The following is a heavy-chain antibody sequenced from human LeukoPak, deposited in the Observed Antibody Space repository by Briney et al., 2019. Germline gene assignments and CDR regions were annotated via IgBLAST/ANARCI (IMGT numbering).Heavy chain of an antibody. V-gene: IGHV4-34*01. D-gene: IGHD3-9*01. Sequence: SETLSLTCAVYGGSFSGYYWSWIRQPPGKGLEWIGEINHSGSTNYNPSLKSRVTISVDTSKNQFSLKLSSVTAADTAVYYCAREQNYDILTGYTGASDYWGQGTLVTVSS. CDR2: INHSGST. CDR3: AREQNYDILTGYTGASDY. J-gene: IGHJ4*02. CDR1: GGSFSGYY.